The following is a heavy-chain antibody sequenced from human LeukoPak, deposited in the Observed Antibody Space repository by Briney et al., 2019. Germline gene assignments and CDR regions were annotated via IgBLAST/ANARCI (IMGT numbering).Heavy chain of an antibody. CDR2: INQSGST. CDR1: GGPFSGYY. CDR3: ARGKEYCGGDCFSSWYFDP. D-gene: IGHD2-21*02. Sequence: SETLSLTCAVYGGPFSGYYWSWIRQSPGKGLEWIGEINQSGSTTYKPSLKGRVTISVDTSKTQFSLKLSSVTAADTAVYYCARGKEYCGGDCFSSWYFDPWGRGTRVTVSS. J-gene: IGHJ2*01. V-gene: IGHV4-34*01.